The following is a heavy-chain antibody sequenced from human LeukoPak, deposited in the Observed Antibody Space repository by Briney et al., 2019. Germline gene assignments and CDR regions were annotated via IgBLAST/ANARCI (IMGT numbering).Heavy chain of an antibody. CDR2: INPSGGST. V-gene: IGHV1-46*01. Sequence: ASVKVSCKASGYTFTSYYMHWVRQAPGQGLEWMGIINPSGGSTSYAQKFQGRVTMTRDTSTSTVYMELSSLRSEDTAVYYCARDNFWSGYVHSPDYWSQGTLVTVSS. J-gene: IGHJ4*02. CDR1: GYTFTSYY. D-gene: IGHD3-3*01. CDR3: ARDNFWSGYVHSPDY.